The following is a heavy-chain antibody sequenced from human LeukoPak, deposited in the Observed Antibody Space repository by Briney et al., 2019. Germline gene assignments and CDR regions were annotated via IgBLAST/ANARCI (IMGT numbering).Heavy chain of an antibody. V-gene: IGHV4-59*01. CDR3: ARSRWFDS. J-gene: IGHJ5*01. CDR2: IYYSGST. CDR1: NGSISSYY. Sequence: SETLSLTCTVSNGSISSYYWSWIRQPPGKGLEWIGYIYYSGSTNYNPSLKSRVTISVDTSKNQFSLKLSSVTAADTAVYYCARSRWFDSWGQGTLVTVSS.